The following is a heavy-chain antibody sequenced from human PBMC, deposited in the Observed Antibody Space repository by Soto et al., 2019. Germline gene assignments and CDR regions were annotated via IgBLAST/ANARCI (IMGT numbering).Heavy chain of an antibody. V-gene: IGHV3-30*18. CDR2: ISYDGDNE. CDR1: GFTFSNYG. J-gene: IGHJ4*02. CDR3: AKDGGPVYCNSPGCSAKHFDY. Sequence: QVQLVESGGGVVQPGRSLRLSCAASGFTFSNYGMHWVRQAPGKGLEWVAIISYDGDNEYYADSVRGRFTISRDNSKNXLXLXASSLRHEDTAVYYCAKDGGPVYCNSPGCSAKHFDYWGQGTLVTVSS. D-gene: IGHD2-2*01.